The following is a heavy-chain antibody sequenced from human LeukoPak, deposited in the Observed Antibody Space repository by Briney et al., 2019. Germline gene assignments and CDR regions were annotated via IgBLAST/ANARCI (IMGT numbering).Heavy chain of an antibody. Sequence: SETLSLTCTVSGASISHKYCNWIRQPAGKGLEWIGRMYTSGNTNYNPSLESRVTMSLDTSENQFSLKLSSVTAADTAVYYCATAPRFLAWLTWGQGTLVTVSS. CDR2: MYTSGNT. V-gene: IGHV4-4*07. CDR1: GASISHKY. D-gene: IGHD3-3*01. J-gene: IGHJ4*02. CDR3: ATAPRFLAWLT.